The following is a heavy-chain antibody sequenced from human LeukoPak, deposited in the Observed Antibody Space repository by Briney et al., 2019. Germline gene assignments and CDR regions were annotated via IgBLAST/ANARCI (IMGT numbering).Heavy chain of an antibody. Sequence: GGSLRLSCAASGFTFSSYGMSWVRQAPGKGLEWVSAISGSGGSTYYADSVKGRFTISRDNSKNTLYLQMNSLRAEDTAVYYCARDLTRKYGSGSYYDYWGQGTLVTVSS. CDR2: ISGSGGST. CDR1: GFTFSSYG. D-gene: IGHD3-10*01. J-gene: IGHJ4*02. V-gene: IGHV3-23*01. CDR3: ARDLTRKYGSGSYYDY.